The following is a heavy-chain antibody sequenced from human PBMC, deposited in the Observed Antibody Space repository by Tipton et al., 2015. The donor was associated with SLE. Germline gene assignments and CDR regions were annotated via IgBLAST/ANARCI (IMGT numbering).Heavy chain of an antibody. J-gene: IGHJ4*02. Sequence: LSLTCAVSGYSISSGYYWGWIRQPPGKGLEWVSRIDHDGSGTSYADSVEDRFTISRDNTKKTLYLQMNSLRAEDTAVYYCARAVADWGWLVVYWGRGTQVTVSS. CDR1: GYSISSGYY. CDR3: ARAVADWGWLVVY. CDR2: IDHDGSGT. V-gene: IGHV3-74*01. D-gene: IGHD6-19*01.